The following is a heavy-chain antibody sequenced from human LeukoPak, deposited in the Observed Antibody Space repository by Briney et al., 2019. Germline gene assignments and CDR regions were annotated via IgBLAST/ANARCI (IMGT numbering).Heavy chain of an antibody. CDR2: MNPNSGIT. J-gene: IGHJ4*02. CDR1: GYTFISYD. CDR3: ARGLYYYDSNGRTPYDY. Sequence: VSVKVSCKASGYTFISYDINWVRQATGQGLEWMGWMNPNSGITGYAQKFQGRVSMTRNTSIGTAYMELSSLKSEDTAVYYCARGLYYYDSNGRTPYDYWGQGTLVTVSS. V-gene: IGHV1-8*01. D-gene: IGHD3-22*01.